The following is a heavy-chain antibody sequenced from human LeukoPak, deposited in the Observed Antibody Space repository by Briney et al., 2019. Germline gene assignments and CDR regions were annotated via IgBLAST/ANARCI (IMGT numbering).Heavy chain of an antibody. CDR2: IYYSGST. CDR3: ARDNYSWDAFDI. CDR1: GGSISSYY. D-gene: IGHD5-18*01. J-gene: IGHJ3*02. V-gene: IGHV4-59*01. Sequence: SETLSLTCTVSGGSISSYYWSWIRQPPGKGLEWIGYIYYSGSTNYNPSLKSRVTISVDTSKNQFSLKLSSVTAADTAVYYCARDNYSWDAFDIWGQGTMVAVSS.